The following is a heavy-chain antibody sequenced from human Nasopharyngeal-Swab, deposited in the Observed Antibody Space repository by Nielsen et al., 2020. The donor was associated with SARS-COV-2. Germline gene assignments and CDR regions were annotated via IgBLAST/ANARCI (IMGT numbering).Heavy chain of an antibody. Sequence: GESLKISCAASGFTFSSFGMHWVRQAPGKGLEWVAFIAHDASNEYYGDSVKGRFSISRDSSKNTLYLQTDSLRGEDTAVYYCARDAPAHYGAFYWGRGTLVTVS. CDR3: ARDAPAHYGAFY. CDR2: IAHDASNE. D-gene: IGHD4-17*01. J-gene: IGHJ4*02. CDR1: GFTFSSFG. V-gene: IGHV3-30*03.